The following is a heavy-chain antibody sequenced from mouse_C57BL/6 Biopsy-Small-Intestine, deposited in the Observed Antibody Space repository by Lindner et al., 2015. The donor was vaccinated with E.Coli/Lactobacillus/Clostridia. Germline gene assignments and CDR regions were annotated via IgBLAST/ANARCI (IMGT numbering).Heavy chain of an antibody. CDR3: ARGGSYQPFDY. D-gene: IGHD1-1*02. V-gene: IGHV1-79*01. J-gene: IGHJ4*01. CDR2: YIPIFGTA. CDR1: GGTLSNYK. Sequence: SVKVSCKATGGTLSNYKISWVRQAPGQGLEWMGGYIPIFGTADYRQKFEGRLTIVADESTATAYMELSSLRSDDTAVYYCARGGSYQPFDYWGQGTLVTVSS.